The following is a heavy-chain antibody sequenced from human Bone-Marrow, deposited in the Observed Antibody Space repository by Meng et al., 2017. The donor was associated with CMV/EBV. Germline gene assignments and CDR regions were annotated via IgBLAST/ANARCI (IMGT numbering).Heavy chain of an antibody. CDR1: GFTVSDYA. J-gene: IGHJ4*02. CDR3: AKDSTNNWYASYFDS. V-gene: IGHV3-23*01. CDR2: ISDSTFST. Sequence: SGFTVSDYAMSWVRQAPGKGLEWVSTISDSTFSTYYVDSVKGRFTISRDNSKNTLDLQMNSLRAEDTAVYYCAKDSTNNWYASYFDSWGQGTLVTVSS. D-gene: IGHD1-20*01.